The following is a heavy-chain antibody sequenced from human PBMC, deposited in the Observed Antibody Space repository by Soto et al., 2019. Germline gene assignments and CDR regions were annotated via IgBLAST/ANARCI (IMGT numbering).Heavy chain of an antibody. CDR3: ARAPPLFYGAGYFDY. V-gene: IGHV3-11*06. CDR1: GFTFSDYY. CDR2: ISSSSSYT. J-gene: IGHJ4*02. Sequence: GGSLRLSCAASGFTFSDYYMSWIRQAPGKGLEWVSYISSSSSYTNYADSVKGRFTISRDNAKNSLYLQMNSLRAEDTAVYYCARAPPLFYGAGYFDYWGQGTLVTVSS. D-gene: IGHD4-17*01.